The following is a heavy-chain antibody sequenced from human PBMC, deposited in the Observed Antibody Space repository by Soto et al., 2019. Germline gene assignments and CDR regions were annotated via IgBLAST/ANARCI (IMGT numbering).Heavy chain of an antibody. Sequence: GESLKISCKGSGYIFTNYWIAWVRQMPGKGLEWMGIIWPGHSNPKYSPSFEGQVTISADESISTTYLQWRSLEASDTAMYYCARHGSAPYSTTWYGDYWGQGTLVTVSS. V-gene: IGHV5-51*01. D-gene: IGHD6-13*01. J-gene: IGHJ4*02. CDR3: ARHGSAPYSTTWYGDY. CDR1: GYIFTNYW. CDR2: IWPGHSNP.